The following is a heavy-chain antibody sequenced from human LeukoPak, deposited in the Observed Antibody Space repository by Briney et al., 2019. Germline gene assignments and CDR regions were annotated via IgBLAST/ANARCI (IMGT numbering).Heavy chain of an antibody. CDR2: ISSPSTNI. J-gene: IGHJ4*02. V-gene: IGHV3-48*02. D-gene: IGHD3-16*01. Sequence: PRGSLRLSCAASGFIFTDYSMNLGRPAPRKGLEWDSYISSPSTNIYYVDYVKGRFPISRDNAKNSLYLQMNSVRDEDMAVYYCARESYWGSSGKGFDYWGGGTLVSVFS. CDR3: ARESYWGSSGKGFDY. CDR1: GFIFTDYS.